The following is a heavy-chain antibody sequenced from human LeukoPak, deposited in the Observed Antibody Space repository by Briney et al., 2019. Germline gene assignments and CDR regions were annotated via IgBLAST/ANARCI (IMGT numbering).Heavy chain of an antibody. CDR3: ARSLGLYSSSWYGWFDP. CDR2: INPNSGGT. V-gene: IGHV1-2*02. J-gene: IGHJ5*02. CDR1: GYTFTGYY. Sequence: ASVKVSCKTSGYTFTGYYIHWVRQAPGQGPEWMGWINPNSGGTNYAQKFQGRVTMTRDTSISTAYMELSRLRSDDTAVHYCARSLGLYSSSWYGWFDPWGQGTLVTVSS. D-gene: IGHD6-13*01.